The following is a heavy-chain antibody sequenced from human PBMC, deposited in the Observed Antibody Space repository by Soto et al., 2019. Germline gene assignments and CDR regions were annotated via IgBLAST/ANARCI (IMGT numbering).Heavy chain of an antibody. V-gene: IGHV3-30*18. J-gene: IGHJ4*02. CDR2: ISYDGSNK. Sequence: PGXSLGLSCAASGFTFSTYGIHWVRQAPGKGLEWVAVISYDGSNKYYADSVKGRFTISRDNSKNTLYLQMNSLRAEDTAVYYCAKDGNHLFDYWGQGTLVTVSS. CDR3: AKDGNHLFDY. D-gene: IGHD1-1*01. CDR1: GFTFSTYG.